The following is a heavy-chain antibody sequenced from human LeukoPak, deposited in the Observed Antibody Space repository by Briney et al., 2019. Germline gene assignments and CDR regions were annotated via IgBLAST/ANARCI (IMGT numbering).Heavy chain of an antibody. J-gene: IGHJ4*02. CDR2: IYSGGST. Sequence: PGGSLRLSCAASAFTVSSNYMSWVRQAPGEGLEWVSVIYSGGSTYYADSVKGRFTISRDNSKNTLHLQMNSLRAEDTAVYYCARGNGDYVPYWGQGTLVTVSS. V-gene: IGHV3-66*01. D-gene: IGHD4-17*01. CDR3: ARGNGDYVPY. CDR1: AFTVSSNY.